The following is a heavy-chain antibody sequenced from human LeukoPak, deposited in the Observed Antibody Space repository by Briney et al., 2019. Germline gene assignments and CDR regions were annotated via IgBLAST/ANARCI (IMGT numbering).Heavy chain of an antibody. V-gene: IGHV4-39*07. CDR3: ARAFWDGGNFDY. Sequence: SETLSLTCAVSGGSISSSSYYWGWIRQPPGKGLEWIGSIYYSGSTYYNPSLKSRVTISVDTSKSQFSLKLSSVTAADTAVYYCARAFWDGGNFDYWGQGTLVTVSS. CDR1: GGSISSSSYY. J-gene: IGHJ4*02. CDR2: IYYSGST. D-gene: IGHD4-23*01.